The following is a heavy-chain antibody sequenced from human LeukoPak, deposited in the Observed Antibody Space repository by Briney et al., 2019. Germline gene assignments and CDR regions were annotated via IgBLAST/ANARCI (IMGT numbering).Heavy chain of an antibody. CDR2: IYYSGST. CDR3: ARHLGRAGSLDILTGYYNKEAYYFDY. J-gene: IGHJ4*02. D-gene: IGHD3-9*01. Sequence: SGPGLVKPSETLSLTCTVSGGSISSSSYYWGWIRQPPGKGLEWIGSIYYSGSTYYNPSLKSRVTISVDTSKNQFSLKLSSVTAADTAVYYCARHLGRAGSLDILTGYYNKEAYYFDYWGQGTLVTVSS. V-gene: IGHV4-39*01. CDR1: GGSISSSSYY.